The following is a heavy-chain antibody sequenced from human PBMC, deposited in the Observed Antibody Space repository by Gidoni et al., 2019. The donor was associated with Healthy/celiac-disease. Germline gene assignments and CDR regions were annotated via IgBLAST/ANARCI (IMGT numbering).Heavy chain of an antibody. Sequence: EVQLLESGGGLVQPGGSLRLYCAASGFPFSSYAMSWVRQAPGKGLAWVSAISGSGGSTYYADSVKCRFTISRDNSKNTLYLQMNSLRAEDTAVYYCAKAAYFDWLPFDYWGQGTLVTVSS. V-gene: IGHV3-23*01. CDR3: AKAAYFDWLPFDY. CDR2: ISGSGGST. CDR1: GFPFSSYA. J-gene: IGHJ4*02. D-gene: IGHD3-9*01.